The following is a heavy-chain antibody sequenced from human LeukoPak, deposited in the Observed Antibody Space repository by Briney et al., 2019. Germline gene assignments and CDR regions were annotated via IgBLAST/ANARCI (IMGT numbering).Heavy chain of an antibody. CDR3: ALSCSSTSCYGPIDAFDI. CDR2: ISAYNGNT. J-gene: IGHJ3*02. V-gene: IGHV1-18*01. D-gene: IGHD2-2*01. Sequence: ASVKVSCKASSYTFTSYGISWVRQAPGQGLEWMGWISAYNGNTNYAQKLQGRVTMTTDTSTSTAYMELRSLRSDDTAVYYCALSCSSTSCYGPIDAFDIWGQGTMVTVSS. CDR1: SYTFTSYG.